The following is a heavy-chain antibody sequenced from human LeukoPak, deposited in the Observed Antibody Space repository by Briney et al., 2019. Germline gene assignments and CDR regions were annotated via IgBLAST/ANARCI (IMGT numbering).Heavy chain of an antibody. V-gene: IGHV1-2*02. CDR3: AGDRGGGIAHTFDY. D-gene: IGHD1-26*01. Sequence: ASVKVSCKASGYTFTGQYLHWVRQAPGQGLEWMGWLNPNSGATNYAQDFQGRVTMTRDTSTSTAYMELSSLISDDTAMYYCAGDRGGGIAHTFDYWGQGTLVTVSS. J-gene: IGHJ4*02. CDR1: GYTFTGQY. CDR2: LNPNSGAT.